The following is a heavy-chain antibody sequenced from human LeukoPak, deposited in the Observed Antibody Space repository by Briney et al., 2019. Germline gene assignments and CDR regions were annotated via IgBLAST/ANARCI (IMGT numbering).Heavy chain of an antibody. CDR3: AREGRGYYGDFDF. J-gene: IGHJ4*02. CDR2: IRSDGSTI. D-gene: IGHD3-22*01. Sequence: PGGSLRLSCSASGFIFSDYDMNWIRQAPGKGLEWVSYIRSDGSTIYDAASVRGRFITSRNNAAQSLFLQMNSLRVDDTAVYYCAREGRGYYGDFDFWGQGTLVTVSS. CDR1: GFIFSDYD. V-gene: IGHV3-11*01.